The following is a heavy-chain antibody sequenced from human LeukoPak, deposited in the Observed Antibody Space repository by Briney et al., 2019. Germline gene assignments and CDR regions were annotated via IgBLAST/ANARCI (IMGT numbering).Heavy chain of an antibody. D-gene: IGHD3-16*01. CDR1: GFTVSNTY. Sequence: GFLRLSCVASGFTVSNTYMTWVRQAPGKGLEWVSVVYSGGRRYNADSVEGRFIISRDNAKNTVYLQMSSLRVEDTAVYYCASGRFGEFYFEPMDVWGQGTTVTVSS. CDR2: VYSGGRR. V-gene: IGHV3-66*01. CDR3: ASGRFGEFYFEPMDV. J-gene: IGHJ6*02.